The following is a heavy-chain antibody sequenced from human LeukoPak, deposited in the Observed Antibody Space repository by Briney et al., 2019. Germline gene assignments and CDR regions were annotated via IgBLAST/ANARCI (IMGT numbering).Heavy chain of an antibody. CDR3: GLGGWLDY. D-gene: IGHD6-19*01. Sequence: GGSLRLSCAASGFTFSSYWMSRVRQAPGKGLEWVANIKRDGSEKYYVDSVKGRFTISRDNAKNSLYLQMNSLRAEDTAVYYCGLGGWLDYWGQGTLVTVSS. J-gene: IGHJ4*02. CDR1: GFTFSSYW. V-gene: IGHV3-7*01. CDR2: IKRDGSEK.